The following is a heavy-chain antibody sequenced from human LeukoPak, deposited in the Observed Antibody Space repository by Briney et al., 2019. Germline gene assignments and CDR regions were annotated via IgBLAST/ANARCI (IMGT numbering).Heavy chain of an antibody. CDR3: GSLHQVRGLTVFDY. V-gene: IGHV4-4*07. Sequence: SETLSLTCTVSGDSISSYYWSWIRQPAGKGLEWIGRIHPSGSTNYNPSLKSRVTISVDTSKNQFSLKLNSVTAADTAVYYCGSLHQVRGLTVFDYWGQGTLVTVSS. CDR2: IHPSGST. CDR1: GDSISSYY. J-gene: IGHJ4*02. D-gene: IGHD3-10*01.